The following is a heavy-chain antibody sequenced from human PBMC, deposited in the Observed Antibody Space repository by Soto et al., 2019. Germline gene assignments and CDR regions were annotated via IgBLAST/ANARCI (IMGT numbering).Heavy chain of an antibody. CDR3: AVGIAAPLRKVYYYGMDV. CDR2: IIPICGTA. V-gene: IGHV1-69*13. CDR1: GGTFSSYA. D-gene: IGHD6-6*01. Sequence: ASVKDSCQASGGTFSSYAISWVRQAPGQGLGWMGGIIPICGTANYAQKFQGRVTITADESTSTAYMELSSLRSEDTAVYYCAVGIAAPLRKVYYYGMDVWGQGTTVTVSS. J-gene: IGHJ6*02.